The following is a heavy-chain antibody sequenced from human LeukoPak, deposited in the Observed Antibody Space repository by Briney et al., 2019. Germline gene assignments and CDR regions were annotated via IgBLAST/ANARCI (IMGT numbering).Heavy chain of an antibody. D-gene: IGHD1-26*01. J-gene: IGHJ4*02. CDR3: ARDGSGSYYNDY. CDR2: INWNGGST. CDR1: GFTFDDYG. Sequence: GRALRLSCAASGFTFDDYGMSWVGQAPGKGLEWVSGINWNGGSTGYADSVKGRFTISRDNAKNSLYLQMNSLRAEDTALYYCARDGSGSYYNDYWGQGTLVTVSS. V-gene: IGHV3-20*04.